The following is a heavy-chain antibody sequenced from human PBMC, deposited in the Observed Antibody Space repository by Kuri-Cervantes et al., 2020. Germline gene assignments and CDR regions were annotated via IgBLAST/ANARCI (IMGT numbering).Heavy chain of an antibody. J-gene: IGHJ4*02. CDR3: ARSTYYYDSSGYD. D-gene: IGHD3-22*01. V-gene: IGHV4-34*01. CDR2: INHSGST. CDR1: GGSFSGYS. Sequence: SETLSLTCAVYGGSFSGYSWSWIRQPPGKGLEWIGEINHSGSTNYNPSLKSRITISVDTSKNQFSLKLSSVTAADTAVYYCARSTYYYDSSGYDWGQGTLVTVSS.